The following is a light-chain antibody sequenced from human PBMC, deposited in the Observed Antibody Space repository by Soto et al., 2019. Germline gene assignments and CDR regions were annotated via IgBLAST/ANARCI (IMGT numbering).Light chain of an antibody. CDR2: GAS. CDR1: QSVRGN. V-gene: IGKV3-15*01. Sequence: EIVMTQSPATLSVSPGERATLSCRASQSVRGNLAWYQQKRGQAPRLLIYGASTRATGVPARFSGSGSGTEFTLTISSLQSEDFAVYYCQQYNNWPRTFGQGTKLAIK. J-gene: IGKJ2*01. CDR3: QQYNNWPRT.